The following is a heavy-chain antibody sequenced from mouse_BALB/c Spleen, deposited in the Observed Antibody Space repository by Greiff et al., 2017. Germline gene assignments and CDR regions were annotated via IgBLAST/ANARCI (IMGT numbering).Heavy chain of an antibody. CDR1: GFTFSRFG. D-gene: IGHD1-1*01. Sequence: EVKLMESGGGLVQPGGSRKLSCAASGFTFSRFGMHWVRQAPEKGLEWVAYISSGSSTIYYADTVKGRFTISRDNPKNTLFLQMTSLRSEDTAMYYCARSGYYYYFDYWGQGTTLTVSS. CDR3: ARSGYYYYFDY. CDR2: ISSGSSTI. J-gene: IGHJ2*01. V-gene: IGHV5-17*02.